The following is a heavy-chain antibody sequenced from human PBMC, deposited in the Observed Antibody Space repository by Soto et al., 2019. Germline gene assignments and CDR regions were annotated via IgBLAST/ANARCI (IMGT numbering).Heavy chain of an antibody. J-gene: IGHJ4*02. D-gene: IGHD1-1*01. CDR2: ISISADNT. V-gene: IGHV3-23*01. Sequence: PGGSLRLSCVASGFTFSSYAMTWVRQAPGKGLEWVSSISISADNTYYADSVKGRFTISRENSKNTFYLQMSSLRADDTAEYYCAKAGTHSYFDCWGQGPLVTVS. CDR1: GFTFSSYA. CDR3: AKAGTHSYFDC.